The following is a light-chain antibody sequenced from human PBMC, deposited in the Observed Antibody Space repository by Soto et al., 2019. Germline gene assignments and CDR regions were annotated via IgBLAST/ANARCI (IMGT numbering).Light chain of an antibody. CDR1: QSVSSSY. J-gene: IGKJ1*01. V-gene: IGKV3-20*01. Sequence: EIVLTQSTATLSLSPGEIATLSCRASQSVSSSYLAWYQQKPGQAPRLLIYGASSRATGIPDRFSGSGSGTDFTLTISRLEPEDFAVYYCQQYGSSPWTFGQGTKVDIK. CDR2: GAS. CDR3: QQYGSSPWT.